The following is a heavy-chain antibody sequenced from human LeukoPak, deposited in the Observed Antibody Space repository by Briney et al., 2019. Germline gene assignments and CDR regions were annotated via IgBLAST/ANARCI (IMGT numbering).Heavy chain of an antibody. CDR1: GGSTSSSGYY. J-gene: IGHJ4*02. Sequence: SETLSLTCIVSGGSTSSSGYYWAWIRQSPGKGLEWIGSIYQSGRTYYNPSLKSRVAIYVDMSVNRFSMTLSAVTAADTAVFYCARHGGSSSIDKWGQGTLVAVSS. D-gene: IGHD2-15*01. CDR3: ARHGGSSSIDK. CDR2: IYQSGRT. V-gene: IGHV4-39*01.